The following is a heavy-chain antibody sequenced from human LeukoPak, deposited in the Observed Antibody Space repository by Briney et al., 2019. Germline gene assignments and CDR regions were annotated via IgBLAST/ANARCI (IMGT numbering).Heavy chain of an antibody. Sequence: PSETLSLTCTVSGGSISSGDYYWSWIRQPPGKGLEWIGYIYYSGSTYYNPSLKSRVTISVDTSKNQFSLKLSSVTAADTAVYYCARGIEPGRWFDSWGQGTLVTVSS. V-gene: IGHV4-30-4*01. CDR2: IYYSGST. CDR3: ARGIEPGRWFDS. CDR1: GGSISSGDYY. J-gene: IGHJ5*01. D-gene: IGHD1-14*01.